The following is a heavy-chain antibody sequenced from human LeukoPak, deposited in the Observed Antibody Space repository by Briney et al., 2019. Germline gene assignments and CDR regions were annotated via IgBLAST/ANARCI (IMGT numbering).Heavy chain of an antibody. CDR3: ARSSTVTNPYYYYGMDV. CDR1: GYTFTGHY. J-gene: IGHJ6*02. Sequence: ASVKVSCKASGYTFTGHYMHWVRQAPGQGLEWMGWINPNRGDTNYEQKFQDSVTMTRDTSSSTAYMELRRLTSDDTAVYYCARSSTVTNPYYYYGMDVWGQGTTVTVSS. V-gene: IGHV1-2*02. CDR2: INPNRGDT. D-gene: IGHD4-17*01.